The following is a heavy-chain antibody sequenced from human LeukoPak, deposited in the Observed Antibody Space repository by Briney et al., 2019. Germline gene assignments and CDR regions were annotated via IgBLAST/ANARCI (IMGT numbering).Heavy chain of an antibody. CDR2: IIPIFGTA. J-gene: IGHJ3*02. CDR1: GGTFSSYA. CDR3: ARLLSGSQTPYDAFDI. Sequence: SVKVSCKASGGTFSSYAISWVRQAPGQGLEWMGGIIPIFGTANYAQKFQGRVTITADESTSTAYMELSSLRSEDTAVYYCARLLSGSQTPYDAFDIWGQGTMVTVSS. V-gene: IGHV1-69*13. D-gene: IGHD3-10*01.